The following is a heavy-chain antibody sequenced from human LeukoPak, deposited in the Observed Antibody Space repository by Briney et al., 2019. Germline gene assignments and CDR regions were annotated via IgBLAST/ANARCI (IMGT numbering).Heavy chain of an antibody. CDR1: GGSISSYY. CDR2: IYTSGST. V-gene: IGHV4-4*07. D-gene: IGHD1-14*01. Sequence: PSETLSLTCTVSGGSISSYYWSWLRQPAGKGLEWIGRIYTSGSTNYNPSLKSRVTISVDKSKNQFSLKLSSVTAADTAVYYCARGRDTPGYYYYYMDVWGKGTTVTVSS. CDR3: ARGRDTPGYYYYYMDV. J-gene: IGHJ6*03.